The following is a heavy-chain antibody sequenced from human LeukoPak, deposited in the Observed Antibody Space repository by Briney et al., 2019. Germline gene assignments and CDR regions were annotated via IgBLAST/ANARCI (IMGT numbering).Heavy chain of an antibody. D-gene: IGHD5-12*01. CDR2: IIPIFGTA. Sequence: ASVKVSCKASGGTFSNYAISWVRQAPGQGLEWMGAIIPIFGTANYAQKFQGRVTITADESTSTAYMELSSLRSEDTAVYYCARVGLIVPAIGNYGMDVWGQGTTVTVSS. J-gene: IGHJ6*02. CDR1: GGTFSNYA. V-gene: IGHV1-69*13. CDR3: ARVGLIVPAIGNYGMDV.